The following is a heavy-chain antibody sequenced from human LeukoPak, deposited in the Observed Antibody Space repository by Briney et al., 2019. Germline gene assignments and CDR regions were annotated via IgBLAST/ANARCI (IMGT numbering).Heavy chain of an antibody. CDR1: GFIFNSYE. D-gene: IGHD3-10*01. Sequence: LSGGSLRLSCAASGFIFNSYEMAWVRQAPGMGLEWLSYISNSGGTIKYADSVRGRFTISRDSAENALYLQMNNLGADDTAVYYCACGPQYVGSFPYWGQGTLVAVSS. CDR2: ISNSGGTI. J-gene: IGHJ4*02. CDR3: ACGPQYVGSFPY. V-gene: IGHV3-48*03.